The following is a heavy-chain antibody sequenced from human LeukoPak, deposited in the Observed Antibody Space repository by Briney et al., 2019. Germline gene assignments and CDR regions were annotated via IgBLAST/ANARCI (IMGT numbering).Heavy chain of an antibody. V-gene: IGHV4-61*02. D-gene: IGHD4-17*01. J-gene: IGHJ3*02. CDR3: ARVLVTKGWAFDI. CDR1: GGSISSGSYY. CDR2: IYTSGST. Sequence: PSQTLSLTCTVSGGSISSGSYYWSWIRQPAGKGLEWIGRIYTSGSTNYNPSPKSRVTISVDTSKNQFSLKLSSVTAADTAVYYCARVLVTKGWAFDIWGQGTMVTVSS.